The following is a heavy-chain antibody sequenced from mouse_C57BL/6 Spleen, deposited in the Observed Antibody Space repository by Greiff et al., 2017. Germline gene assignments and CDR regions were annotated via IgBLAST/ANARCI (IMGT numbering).Heavy chain of an antibody. CDR2: IDPETGGT. CDR1: GYTFTDYE. D-gene: IGHD1-1*01. CDR3: TRSGTTVVEPAWFAY. V-gene: IGHV1-15*01. Sequence: VQLQESGAELVRPGASVTLSCKASGYTFTDYEMHWVKQTPVHGLEWIGAIDPETGGTAYNQKFKGKAILNADKSSSTAYMELRSLTSEDSAVYYCTRSGTTVVEPAWFAYWGQGTLVTVSA. J-gene: IGHJ3*01.